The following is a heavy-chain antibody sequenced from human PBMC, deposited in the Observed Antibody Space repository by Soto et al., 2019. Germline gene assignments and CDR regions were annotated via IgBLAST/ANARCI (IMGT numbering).Heavy chain of an antibody. D-gene: IGHD2-15*01. V-gene: IGHV1-8*01. CDR1: GYTFTDYD. CDR2: RNPNSGET. J-gene: IGHJ5*02. CDR3: ARVAVAARPRWYNWFDP. Sequence: QEQLVQSGAEVKKPGASVKVSCKTSGYTFTDYDINWVRQATGQGLEWIGWRNPNSGETGYAQKFQGRVTMTMSASLSTAYLELSSLRSEDTAVYYCARVAVAARPRWYNWFDPWGQGTLVTVSS.